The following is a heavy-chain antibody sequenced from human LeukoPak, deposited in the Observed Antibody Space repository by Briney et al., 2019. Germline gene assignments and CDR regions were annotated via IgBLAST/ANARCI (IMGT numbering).Heavy chain of an antibody. CDR2: ISAYNGNT. V-gene: IGHV1-18*01. J-gene: IGHJ4*02. CDR3: ARDYYDSSGYPVAAFDY. CDR1: GYTFTSYG. Sequence: GASVNVSCKASGYTFTSYGISWVRQAPGQGLEWMGWISAYNGNTNYAQKLQGRVTMTTDTSTSTAYMELRSLRSDDTAVYYCARDYYDSSGYPVAAFDYWGQGTLVTVSS. D-gene: IGHD3-22*01.